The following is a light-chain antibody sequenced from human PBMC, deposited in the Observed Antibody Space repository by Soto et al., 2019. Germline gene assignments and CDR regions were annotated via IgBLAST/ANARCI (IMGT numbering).Light chain of an antibody. J-gene: IGKJ1*01. V-gene: IGKV1-5*01. CDR1: QSIGSW. CDR3: QQYNSYSGT. Sequence: IQLTQSPSSLSASIGDRVTITCRASQSIGSWLAWYQQKPGKTPKFLIYDASNLESGVPSRFSGSGYGTEFTLTISSLQPDDFATYYCQQYNSYSGTFGQGTEVGI. CDR2: DAS.